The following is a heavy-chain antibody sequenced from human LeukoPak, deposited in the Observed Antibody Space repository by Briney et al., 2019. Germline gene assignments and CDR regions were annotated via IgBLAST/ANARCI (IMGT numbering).Heavy chain of an antibody. CDR2: ISYDGSNK. CDR3: ARGNYDSSGYYYSAFDY. V-gene: IGHV3-30-3*01. Sequence: GRSPRLSCAASGFTFSSYAMHWVRQAPGKGLEWVAVISYDGSNKYFADSVKGRFTISRDNSKNTLYLQMNSLRAEDTAVYYCARGNYDSSGYYYSAFDYWGQGTLVTVSS. J-gene: IGHJ4*02. CDR1: GFTFSSYA. D-gene: IGHD3-22*01.